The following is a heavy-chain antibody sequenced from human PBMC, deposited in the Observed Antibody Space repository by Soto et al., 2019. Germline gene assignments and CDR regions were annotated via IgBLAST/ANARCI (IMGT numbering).Heavy chain of an antibody. CDR2: IYYSGST. J-gene: IGHJ5*02. CDR3: ARDTSGYGDEYNWFDP. V-gene: IGHV4-31*03. CDR1: GGSISSGGYY. D-gene: IGHD4-17*01. Sequence: QVQLQESGPGLVKPSQTLSLTCTVSGGSISSGGYYWSWIRQHPGKGLECIWYIYYSGSTYYNPSLKSRVTISVDTSKNQFSLKLSSVTAADTAVYYCARDTSGYGDEYNWFDPWGQGTLVTVSS.